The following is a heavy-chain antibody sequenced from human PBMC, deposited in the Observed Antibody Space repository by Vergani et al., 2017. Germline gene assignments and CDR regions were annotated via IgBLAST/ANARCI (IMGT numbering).Heavy chain of an antibody. Sequence: EVQLVESGGGLVQPGGSLRLSCAASGFTFSNYEMNWVRQAPGKGLEWVSYISSSGSTIYYADSVKGRFTISRDNAKNSLSLQMNSLRAEDTAVYYCARGTXPGYQVVGDQLIRAVAGTFNYWGQGTLVTVSS. V-gene: IGHV3-48*03. CDR1: GFTFSNYE. D-gene: IGHD6-19*01. CDR3: ARGTXPGYQVVGDQLIRAVAGTFNY. CDR2: ISSSGSTI. J-gene: IGHJ4*02.